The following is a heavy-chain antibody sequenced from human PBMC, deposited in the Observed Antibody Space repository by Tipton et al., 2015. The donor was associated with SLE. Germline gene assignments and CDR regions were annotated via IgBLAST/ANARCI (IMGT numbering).Heavy chain of an antibody. J-gene: IGHJ6*03. Sequence: TLSLTCTVSGGSISSYYWSWIRQPPGKGLEWIGYIYYSGSTNYNPSLKSRVTISVDTSKNQFSLKLSSVTAADTAVYYCARGQGPYYYYYYMDVWGKGTTVTVS. CDR3: ARGQGPYYYYYYMDV. CDR2: IYYSGST. CDR1: GGSISSYY. V-gene: IGHV4-59*01.